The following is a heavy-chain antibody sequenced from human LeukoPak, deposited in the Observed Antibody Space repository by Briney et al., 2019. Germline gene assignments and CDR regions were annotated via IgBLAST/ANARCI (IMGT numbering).Heavy chain of an antibody. J-gene: IGHJ4*02. CDR2: INHSGST. CDR1: GGSFSGYY. V-gene: IGHV4-34*01. Sequence: PSETLSLTCAVYGGSFSGYYWSWIRQPPGKGLEWIGEINHSGSTNYNPSPKSRVTISIDTSKNQFSLKLSSVTAADTALYYCARSNYYDSSGYYFSYAFDYWGQGTLVTVSS. D-gene: IGHD3-22*01. CDR3: ARSNYYDSSGYYFSYAFDY.